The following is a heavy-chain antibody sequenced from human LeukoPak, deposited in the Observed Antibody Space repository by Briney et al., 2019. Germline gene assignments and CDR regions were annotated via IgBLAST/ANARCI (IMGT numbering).Heavy chain of an antibody. CDR3: ARNYYDTSDYYFGNFDY. J-gene: IGHJ4*02. V-gene: IGHV4-59*06. D-gene: IGHD3-22*01. CDR2: IYNSGGT. Sequence: PSETLSLTCTVSGGSISNYYWNWIRQHPGKGLEWIGYIYNSGGTKYNPSLKSRVTISVDTSKNQFSLKLNSVTAADTAVYYCARNYYDTSDYYFGNFDYWGQGTLVTVSS. CDR1: GGSISNYY.